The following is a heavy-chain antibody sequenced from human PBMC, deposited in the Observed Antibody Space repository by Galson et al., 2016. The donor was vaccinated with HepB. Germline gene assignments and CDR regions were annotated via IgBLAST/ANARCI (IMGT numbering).Heavy chain of an antibody. Sequence: SLRLSCAASGFTFSSYKMHWVRQAPGKGLDWVAVILYDGSDKYYADSVKGRFTISRDNSKNTLFLQMNSLRAEDTAVYYCAASYYYDSSGPYYFDYWGQGTLVTVSS. CDR2: ILYDGSDK. J-gene: IGHJ4*02. CDR1: GFTFSSYK. V-gene: IGHV3-30*04. D-gene: IGHD3-22*01. CDR3: AASYYYDSSGPYYFDY.